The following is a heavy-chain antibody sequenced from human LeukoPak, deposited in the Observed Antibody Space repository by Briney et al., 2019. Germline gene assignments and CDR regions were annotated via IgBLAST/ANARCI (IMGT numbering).Heavy chain of an antibody. CDR1: GGSISSGSYY. V-gene: IGHV4-39*01. J-gene: IGHJ4*02. Sequence: PSETLSLTCTVSGGSISSGSYYWSWIRQPAGKGLEWIGSVHNVGSTYYNLSLRSRVTMSIDTSKNQFSLRLNSVTAADTAVYYCARHAEYNSGWHFYLDHWGQGTLVTVSS. D-gene: IGHD6-19*01. CDR3: ARHAEYNSGWHFYLDH. CDR2: VHNVGST.